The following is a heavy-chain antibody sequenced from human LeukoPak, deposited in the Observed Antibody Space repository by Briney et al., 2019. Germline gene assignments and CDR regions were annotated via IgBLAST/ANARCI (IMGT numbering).Heavy chain of an antibody. Sequence: PSETLSLTCTVSGYSISSGYYWGWIRQPPGKGLEWIGSIYHSGSTYYNPSLKSRVTISVGTSKNQFSLKLSSVTAADTAVYYCARIPTYHYGSGSYSPYNWFDPWGQGTLVTVSS. D-gene: IGHD3-10*01. CDR1: GYSISSGYY. CDR3: ARIPTYHYGSGSYSPYNWFDP. J-gene: IGHJ5*02. V-gene: IGHV4-38-2*02. CDR2: IYHSGST.